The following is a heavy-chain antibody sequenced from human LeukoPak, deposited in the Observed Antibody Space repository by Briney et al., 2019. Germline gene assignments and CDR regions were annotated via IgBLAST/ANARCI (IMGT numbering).Heavy chain of an antibody. CDR1: GFTFRNDI. V-gene: IGHV3-30*04. J-gene: IGHJ3*01. Sequence: GGSLRLSCAASGFTFRNDIMNWVRQAPGKGLEWVAVISKDESYIHYADSVKGRFTISRDISRNTLFLQMDSPRAEDTALYYCVRERDGFDVWGQGTMVTVSS. CDR2: ISKDESYI. CDR3: VRERDGFDV.